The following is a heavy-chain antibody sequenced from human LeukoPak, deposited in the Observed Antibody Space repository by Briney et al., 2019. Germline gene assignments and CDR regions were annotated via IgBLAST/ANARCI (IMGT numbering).Heavy chain of an antibody. CDR3: GKYLRKPNCGDSS. Sequence: GGSLRLSCAASGLTFNNYAMTWVRQAPGKGLEWVSSINPSGVDTYYAGSVKGRFTISRDNSVNTLYLQMNSLRAEDTAVYYCGKYLRKPNCGDSSWGQGTLVTVSS. J-gene: IGHJ5*02. D-gene: IGHD4-17*01. V-gene: IGHV3-23*01. CDR2: INPSGVDT. CDR1: GLTFNNYA.